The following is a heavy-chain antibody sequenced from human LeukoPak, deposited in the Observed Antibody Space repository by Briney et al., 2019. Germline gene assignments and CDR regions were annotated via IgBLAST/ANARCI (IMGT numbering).Heavy chain of an antibody. CDR1: GVSISSYY. Sequence: SETLSLTCTVSGVSISSYYWSWIRQPAGKGLEWIGRIHTSGSTNYKSSLKSRVTMSVDTSKNQFSLKLNSVTAAATAVYYCARDVYYYGSGSYFLDYWGQGTLVTVSS. CDR3: ARDVYYYGSGSYFLDY. D-gene: IGHD3-10*01. V-gene: IGHV4-4*07. CDR2: IHTSGST. J-gene: IGHJ4*02.